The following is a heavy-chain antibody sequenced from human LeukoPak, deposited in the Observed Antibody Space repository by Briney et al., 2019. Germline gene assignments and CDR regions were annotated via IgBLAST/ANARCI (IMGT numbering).Heavy chain of an antibody. CDR1: GGSISSGDYY. Sequence: SQTLSLTCTVSGGSISSGDYYWSWIRQPPGKGLEWIGYIYYSGSTYYNPSLKSRVTISVDTSKNQFSLKLSSVTAADTAVYYCARHNYDILTGYYDYWGQGTLVTVSS. J-gene: IGHJ4*02. V-gene: IGHV4-30-4*01. CDR3: ARHNYDILTGYYDY. D-gene: IGHD3-9*01. CDR2: IYYSGST.